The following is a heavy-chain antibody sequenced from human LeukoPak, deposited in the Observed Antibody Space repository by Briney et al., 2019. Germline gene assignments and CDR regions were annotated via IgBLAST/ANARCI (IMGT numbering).Heavy chain of an antibody. Sequence: PSETLSLTCTVSGGSISSSSYYWGWIRQPPGKGLEWIGSIYHSGSTYYNPSLKSRVTISVDTSKNQFSLKLSSVTAADTAVYYCARVWAAAGAFDYWGQGTLVTVSS. J-gene: IGHJ4*02. CDR3: ARVWAAAGAFDY. D-gene: IGHD6-13*01. V-gene: IGHV4-39*07. CDR2: IYHSGST. CDR1: GGSISSSSYY.